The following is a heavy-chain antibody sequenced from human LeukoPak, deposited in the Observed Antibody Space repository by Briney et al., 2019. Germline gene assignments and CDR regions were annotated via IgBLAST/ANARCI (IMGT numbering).Heavy chain of an antibody. J-gene: IGHJ5*02. D-gene: IGHD6-19*01. V-gene: IGHV4-59*01. CDR2: AYYSGSD. Sequence: SETLSLTCTVSGGSISSYYWSWIRQPPGKGLEWIGYAYYSGSDEYNPSLRSRVTMSADASRNQFSLTLNSVTVADTAIYYCATLNIESSSGWFFRSWGQGTLVSVSS. CDR3: ATLNIESSSGWFFRS. CDR1: GGSISSYY.